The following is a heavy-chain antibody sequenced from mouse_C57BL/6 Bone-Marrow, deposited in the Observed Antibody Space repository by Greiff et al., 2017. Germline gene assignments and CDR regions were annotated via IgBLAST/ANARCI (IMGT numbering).Heavy chain of an antibody. J-gene: IGHJ3*01. CDR3: ARGNYYGSTTWCGD. CDR2: FNPNIGGT. D-gene: IGHD1-1*01. CDR1: GYAFTAYP. Sequence: VQLQQSGPELVKPGTSVHISCKTSGYAFTAYPMPWVKQSHGKSLEWIGGFNPNIGGTTYNQRFKGKATLTVDTSSNTAYMELRSLTSEDSAVYYCARGNYYGSTTWCGDWGRGTLITVST. V-gene: IGHV1-18*01.